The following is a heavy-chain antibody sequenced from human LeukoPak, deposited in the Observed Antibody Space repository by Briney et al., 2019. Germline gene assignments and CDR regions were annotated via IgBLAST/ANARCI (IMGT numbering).Heavy chain of an antibody. V-gene: IGHV3-23*01. D-gene: IGHD1-26*01. CDR2: ISGSGGST. CDR1: GFTFSNYG. Sequence: PGGSLRLSCAASGFTFSNYGMSWVRQAPGKGLKWVSAISGSGGSTYYAASVKGRFSISRDNSKNTVYLQMNSLRVEDTAVYYCARELREHGVFDIWGQGIMVTVSS. J-gene: IGHJ3*02. CDR3: ARELREHGVFDI.